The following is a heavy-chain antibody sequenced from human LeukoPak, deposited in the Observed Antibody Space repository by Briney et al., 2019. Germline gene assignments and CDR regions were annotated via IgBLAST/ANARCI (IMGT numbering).Heavy chain of an antibody. Sequence: SVKVSCKAFGATLNIGHAFIWARQAPGQGLQWMGRIIPFIGEVNYAQNFQGRVSFTADKSTATMYMEMKSLRLDDTAIYYYSPCGHAYDWFGPWGQGTLVTVSS. V-gene: IGHV1-69*04. CDR1: GATLNIGHA. J-gene: IGHJ5*02. CDR3: SPCGHAYDWFGP. D-gene: IGHD5-12*01. CDR2: IIPFIGEV.